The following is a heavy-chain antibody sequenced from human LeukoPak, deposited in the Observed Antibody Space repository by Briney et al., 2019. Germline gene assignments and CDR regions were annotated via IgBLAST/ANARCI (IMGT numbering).Heavy chain of an antibody. CDR3: ARDMGHIVVVTAISGFDY. CDR1: GYTFTSYG. J-gene: IGHJ4*02. D-gene: IGHD2-21*02. Sequence: ASVKVSCKASGYTFTSYGISWVRQAPGQGLEWMGWINPKSGGTKYAQKFQGRVTMTRDTSISTAYMELSRLRSDDTAVYYCARDMGHIVVVTAISGFDYWGQGTLVTVSS. CDR2: INPKSGGT. V-gene: IGHV1-2*02.